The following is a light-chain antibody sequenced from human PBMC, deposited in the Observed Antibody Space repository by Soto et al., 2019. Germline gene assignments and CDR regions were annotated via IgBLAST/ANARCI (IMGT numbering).Light chain of an antibody. J-gene: IGKJ4*01. CDR2: GAS. Sequence: EIVMTQSPATLSVSPGERATLSRRASQSVSSNLAWYQQKPGQAPRLLIYGASTRATGIPARFSGTGSGTEFTLTISSLQSEDFAVYFCQQYNNWPPHTFGGGTKVDIK. CDR3: QQYNNWPPHT. V-gene: IGKV3-15*01. CDR1: QSVSSN.